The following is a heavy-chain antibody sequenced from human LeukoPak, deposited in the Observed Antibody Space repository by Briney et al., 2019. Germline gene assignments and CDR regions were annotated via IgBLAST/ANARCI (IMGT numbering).Heavy chain of an antibody. CDR2: ISYDGGDQ. D-gene: IGHD2-2*01. J-gene: IGHJ3*02. CDR3: ATNTYADYVSVDI. CDR1: GFAFSSYG. V-gene: IGHV3-30*03. Sequence: GRSLRLSCAASGFAFSSYGMHWVRQAPGKGLEWVALISYDGGDQFYEDSVKGRFTISRDNAKSTLYLQMNSLRAEDTAVYYCATNTYADYVSVDIWGQGTMVTVSS.